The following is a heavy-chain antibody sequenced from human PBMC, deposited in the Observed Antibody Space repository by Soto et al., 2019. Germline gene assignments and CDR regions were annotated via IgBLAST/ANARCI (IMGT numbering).Heavy chain of an antibody. Sequence: EVQLVESGGGLVQPGGSLRLSCAASGFTFSSYDMHWVRQATGKGLEWVSAISGSGDTTYYADSVKGRFTISRDTSKNTLFLQMNSLRAEDTALYYCAKSYSSNWYDYFDYWGQGTLVTVSS. CDR3: AKSYSSNWYDYFDY. J-gene: IGHJ4*02. CDR2: ISGSGDTT. CDR1: GFTFSSYD. V-gene: IGHV3-23*04. D-gene: IGHD6-13*01.